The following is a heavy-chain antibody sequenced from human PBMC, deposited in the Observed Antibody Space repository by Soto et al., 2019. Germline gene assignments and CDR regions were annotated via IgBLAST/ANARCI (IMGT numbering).Heavy chain of an antibody. J-gene: IGHJ5*02. CDR1: GGSISGFY. Sequence: SETLSLTCSVAGGSISGFYWPWIRQPPGKXLEWIGYTHDSGSTNYNPALESRVSISVDTSKNELSLKLSSVTAADAAMYYCARVVCDGWSRFPSIDRLVPLGPGTLV. D-gene: IGHD3-3*01. CDR2: THDSGST. CDR3: ARVVCDGWSRFPSIDRLVP. V-gene: IGHV4-59*01.